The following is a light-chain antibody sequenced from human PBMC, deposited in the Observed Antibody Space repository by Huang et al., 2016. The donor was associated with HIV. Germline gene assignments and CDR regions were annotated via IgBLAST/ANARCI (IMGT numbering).Light chain of an antibody. J-gene: IGKJ1*01. CDR3: QHRSTWPMT. CDR2: DAS. Sequence: EIVLTQSPATLSLSPGDKATLYCRASQSVDNYLAWYQQQTGQAPRLLIYDASNRATGIPARFSGIGSETDFTLTISSLEPEDFAVYYCQHRSTWPMTFGQGTKVGIK. CDR1: QSVDNY. V-gene: IGKV3-11*01.